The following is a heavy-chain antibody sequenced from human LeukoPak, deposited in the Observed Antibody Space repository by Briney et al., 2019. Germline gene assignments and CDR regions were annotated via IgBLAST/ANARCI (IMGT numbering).Heavy chain of an antibody. D-gene: IGHD4/OR15-4a*01. Sequence: PGGSLRLSCAGSGFTFSNYTMSWVRQAPGKGLEWVSAISGSDAITYYAGSVRGRFTISRDNSKTTLYLQMNSLRAEDTAVYYCAKGRGANSVGLLDYWGPGTLVTVSS. J-gene: IGHJ4*02. CDR2: ISGSDAIT. CDR1: GFTFSNYT. V-gene: IGHV3-23*01. CDR3: AKGRGANSVGLLDY.